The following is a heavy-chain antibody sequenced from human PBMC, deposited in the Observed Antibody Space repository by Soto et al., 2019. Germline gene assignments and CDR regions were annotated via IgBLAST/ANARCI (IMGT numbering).Heavy chain of an antibody. CDR1: GYTFTSYA. CDR2: INAGNGNT. V-gene: IGHV1-3*01. J-gene: IGHJ4*02. Sequence: QVQLVQSGAEVKKPGASVKVSCKASGYTFTSYAMHWVRQAPGQRLEWMGWINAGNGNTKYSQKFQGRVTITRDTSASTAYMELSRLRSEDTPVYYSARAPPQWLGGFDYWGQGNLVTVSS. CDR3: ARAPPQWLGGFDY. D-gene: IGHD6-19*01.